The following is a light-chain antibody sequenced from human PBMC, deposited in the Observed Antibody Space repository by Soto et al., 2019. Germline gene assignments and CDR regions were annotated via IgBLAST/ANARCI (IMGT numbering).Light chain of an antibody. CDR3: QQYGNGPPIT. J-gene: IGKJ5*01. CDR2: GAS. Sequence: EIVMTQSPVTLPVSPWEGVTLSCRASQSVGSNLAWYQQKLGQAPRLLIFGASTRATGIPARFSGSGSGTEFTLTISSLQSEDFAIYYCQQYGNGPPITFGQGTRLEIK. CDR1: QSVGSN. V-gene: IGKV3-15*01.